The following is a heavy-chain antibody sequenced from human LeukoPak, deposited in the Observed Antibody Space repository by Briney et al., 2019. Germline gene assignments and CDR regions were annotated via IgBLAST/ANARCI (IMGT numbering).Heavy chain of an antibody. CDR2: ISDIGSI. CDR1: GGSISSYY. V-gene: IGHV4-59*08. D-gene: IGHD2/OR15-2a*01. Sequence: SETLSLTCTVSGGSISSYYWSWIRQPPGKGLEWIAYISDIGSINYNPSLKSRVTISLDTSKNQFSLKLSSVTAADTAVYYCAGHHPRNTVDFWGQGTLVTVSP. CDR3: AGHHPRNTVDF. J-gene: IGHJ4*02.